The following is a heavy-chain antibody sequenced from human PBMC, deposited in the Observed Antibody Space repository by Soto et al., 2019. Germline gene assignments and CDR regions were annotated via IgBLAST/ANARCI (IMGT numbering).Heavy chain of an antibody. Sequence: QVQLQESGPGLVKPSQTLSLTCTVSGGSISSGGYYWSWIRQHPGKGLEWIGYIYYSGSTYYNPSLKSRVTISVDTSKNQFSLKLSSVTAADTAVYYCASRLLWFGELLERSLGGDYWGQGTLVTVSS. V-gene: IGHV4-30-4*08. J-gene: IGHJ4*02. CDR1: GGSISSGGYY. CDR3: ASRLLWFGELLERSLGGDY. D-gene: IGHD3-10*01. CDR2: IYYSGST.